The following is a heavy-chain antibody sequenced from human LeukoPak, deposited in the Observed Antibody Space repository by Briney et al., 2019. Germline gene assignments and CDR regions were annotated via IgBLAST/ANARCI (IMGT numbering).Heavy chain of an antibody. CDR1: GFTFSTYA. J-gene: IGHJ6*03. Sequence: GGSLRLSCAASGFTFSTYAMSWVRQAPGKGLEWVSGISGSGDNTNYADSVKGRFTISRDNSKNTLSLQMSSLRVEDTAVYYCARDRSCTGGSCYMDDWGTGNKVTVAS. CDR3: ARDRSCTGGSCYMDD. D-gene: IGHD2-15*01. V-gene: IGHV3-23*01. CDR2: ISGSGDNT.